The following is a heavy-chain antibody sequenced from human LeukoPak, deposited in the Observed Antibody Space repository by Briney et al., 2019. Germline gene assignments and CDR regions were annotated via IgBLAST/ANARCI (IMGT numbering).Heavy chain of an antibody. CDR3: ARGGTTYFSGSGTHP. D-gene: IGHD3-10*01. J-gene: IGHJ5*02. CDR1: GRSFSGFF. CDR2: INRRGTT. V-gene: IGHV4-34*01. Sequence: PSETLSLTCGVSGRSFSGFFWTWIRQSPGRGLEWIGEINRRGTTYYNPSLESRLAISLDTSRNQFFLNLTSVTAADTAVYFCARGGTTYFSGSGTHPWGQGTLVTVSS.